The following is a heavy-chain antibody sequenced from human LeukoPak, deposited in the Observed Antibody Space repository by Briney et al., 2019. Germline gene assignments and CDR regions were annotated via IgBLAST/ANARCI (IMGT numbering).Heavy chain of an antibody. J-gene: IGHJ6*03. CDR2: IYTSGST. CDR3: AREFPGIAAAAHYYYYMDV. Sequence: SETLSLTCTVSGGSISSYYWSWIRQPAGKGLEWIGRIYTSGSTNYNPSLKSRVTISVDTSKNQFSLKLSSVTAADTAVYYCAREFPGIAAAAHYYYYMDVWGKGTTVTVSS. V-gene: IGHV4-4*07. D-gene: IGHD6-13*01. CDR1: GGSISSYY.